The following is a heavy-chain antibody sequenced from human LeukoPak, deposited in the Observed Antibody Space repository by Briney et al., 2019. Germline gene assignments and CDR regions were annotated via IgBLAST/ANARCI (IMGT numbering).Heavy chain of an antibody. CDR2: IRYDGSNR. J-gene: IGHJ4*02. Sequence: GGSLRLSCAASGFTFSSYNMNWVRQAPGKGPEWVAFIRYDGSNRNYADSVKGRFTISRDNSKNTLYLQMNSLRGDDTAVYYCANVLGWEFQTFHYWGQGTLVTVSS. CDR3: ANVLGWEFQTFHY. D-gene: IGHD1-26*01. V-gene: IGHV3-30*02. CDR1: GFTFSSYN.